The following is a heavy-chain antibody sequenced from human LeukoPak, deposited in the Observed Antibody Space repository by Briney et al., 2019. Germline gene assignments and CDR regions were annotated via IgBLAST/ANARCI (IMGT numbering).Heavy chain of an antibody. J-gene: IGHJ4*02. D-gene: IGHD3-22*01. CDR1: GFTFSSYA. Sequence: GGSLRLSCAASGFTFSSYAMSWVRQAPGKGLEWVSGISGSGSTTHYADSVKGRFTISRDNAKNSLYLQMNSLRVEDTAVYYCASSKWFYFDSWGQGTLVTVSS. V-gene: IGHV3-23*01. CDR2: ISGSGSTT. CDR3: ASSKWFYFDS.